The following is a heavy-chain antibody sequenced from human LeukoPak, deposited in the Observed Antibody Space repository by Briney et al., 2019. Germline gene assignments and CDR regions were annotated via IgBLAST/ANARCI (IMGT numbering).Heavy chain of an antibody. CDR1: LDSFILAQ. Sequence: ASVKVSRKGSLDSFILAQLCCVCDAPGQGLEWMGWINPNSGGTNYAQKFQGRVTMTGDTSKNTVSVALSRLRSDDTDVYYCARASGRGSSGYYWGQGTLVTVSS. V-gene: IGHV1-2*02. J-gene: IGHJ4*02. CDR3: ARASGRGSSGYY. D-gene: IGHD3-22*01. CDR2: INPNSGGT.